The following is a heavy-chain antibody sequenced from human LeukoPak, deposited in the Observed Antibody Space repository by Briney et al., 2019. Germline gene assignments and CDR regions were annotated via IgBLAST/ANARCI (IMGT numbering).Heavy chain of an antibody. CDR3: ARHLGNYYRNWFDP. V-gene: IGHV4-4*07. CDR1: GASISNYY. D-gene: IGHD1-26*01. CDR2: IYISGST. Sequence: SETLSLTCTVSGASISNYYWSWIRQPAGKGLEWIGRIYISGSTNYNPSLKSRVTLSVDTSKNQFSLKLSSVTAADTAVYYCARHLGNYYRNWFDPWGQGTLVTVPS. J-gene: IGHJ5*02.